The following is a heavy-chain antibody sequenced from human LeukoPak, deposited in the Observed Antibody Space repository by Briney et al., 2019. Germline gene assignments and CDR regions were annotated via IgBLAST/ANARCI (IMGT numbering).Heavy chain of an antibody. CDR1: GFIDRSSY. CDR2: IYSGGNT. V-gene: IGHV3-53*01. J-gene: IGHJ4*02. D-gene: IGHD1-20*01. CDR3: ARRITGSSIDY. Sequence: GGSLRLSCAASGFIDRSSYMSWVRQAPGEGLEWVSVIYSGGNTYYTDSVKGRFTVSRDKSTNTVFLQMNSLRVEDTAVYYCARRITGSSIDYWGQGTLVTVSS.